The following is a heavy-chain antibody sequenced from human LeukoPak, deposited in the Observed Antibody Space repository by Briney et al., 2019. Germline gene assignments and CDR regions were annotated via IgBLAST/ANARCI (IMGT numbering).Heavy chain of an antibody. CDR2: ISGDGSVT. V-gene: IGHV3-74*01. Sequence: GGSLRLSCTASGFTLRNYWMHWVRQVPGKRLVWVSRISGDGSVTNYADSVQGRFTISRDNAKNIVYLQINSLRSEDTAVYYCARYSSSSGGASYYLDYWGHGALVTLSS. CDR3: ARYSSSSGGASYYLDY. J-gene: IGHJ4*01. D-gene: IGHD6-6*01. CDR1: GFTLRNYW.